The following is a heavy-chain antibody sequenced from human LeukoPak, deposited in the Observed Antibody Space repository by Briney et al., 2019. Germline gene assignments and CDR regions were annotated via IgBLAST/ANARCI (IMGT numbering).Heavy chain of an antibody. D-gene: IGHD3-10*01. J-gene: IGHJ4*02. Sequence: ASVKVSCKASGYTFNNYGISWVRQAPGQGLEWMGWISAYNGNTKYAQKFQGRVTMTTDTSTSTAYMELRSLRSDDTAVYYCARDRQGLRGVITDYWGQGTLVTVSS. CDR1: GYTFNNYG. CDR2: ISAYNGNT. CDR3: ARDRQGLRGVITDY. V-gene: IGHV1-18*01.